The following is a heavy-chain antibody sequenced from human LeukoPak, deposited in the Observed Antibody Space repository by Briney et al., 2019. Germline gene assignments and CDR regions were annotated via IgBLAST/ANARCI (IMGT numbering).Heavy chain of an antibody. J-gene: IGHJ4*02. CDR3: ASETLDYEGYDY. CDR1: GGSISSSSYY. Sequence: SETLSLTCTVSGGSISSSSYYWGWIRQPPGKGLEWIGSMYCSGSTYYNPSLKSRVTISVDTSKNQFSLKLSSVTAADTAVYYCASETLDYEGYDYWGQGTLVTVSS. CDR2: MYCSGST. D-gene: IGHD4-17*01. V-gene: IGHV4-39*01.